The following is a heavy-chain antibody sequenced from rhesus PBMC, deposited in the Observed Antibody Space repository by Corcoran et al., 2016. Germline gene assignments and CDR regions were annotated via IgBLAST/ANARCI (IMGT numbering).Heavy chain of an antibody. CDR2: IYGSGGGT. D-gene: IGHD3-34*01. Sequence: QVQLQESGPGLVKPSETLSLTCAVSGGSISDDYYWSWIRQPPGKGLEWIGYIYGSGGGTNYNPSLKNRVTISIATSKNQFSLKLSSVTAADTAVYYCARVAGVIINWYFDLWGPGTPITISS. CDR3: ARVAGVIINWYFDL. V-gene: IGHV4-106*01. J-gene: IGHJ2*01. CDR1: GGSISDDYY.